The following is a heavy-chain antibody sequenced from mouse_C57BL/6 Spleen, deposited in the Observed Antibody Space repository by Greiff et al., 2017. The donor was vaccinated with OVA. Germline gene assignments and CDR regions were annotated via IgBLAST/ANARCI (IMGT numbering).Heavy chain of an antibody. CDR2: IDPETGGT. CDR1: GYTFTDYE. CDR3: TRNYYGSSFFAIDY. V-gene: IGHV1-15*01. D-gene: IGHD1-1*01. J-gene: IGHJ4*01. Sequence: SGAELVRPGASVTLSCKASGYTFTDYEMHWVKQTPVHGLEWIGAIDPETGGTAYNQKFKGKAILTADKSSSTAYMELRSLTSEDSAVYYCTRNYYGSSFFAIDYWGQGTSVTVSS.